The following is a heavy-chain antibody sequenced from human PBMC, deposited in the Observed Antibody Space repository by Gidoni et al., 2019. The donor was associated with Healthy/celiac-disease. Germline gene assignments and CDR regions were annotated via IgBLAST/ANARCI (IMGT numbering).Heavy chain of an antibody. D-gene: IGHD1-26*01. CDR2: ISWNSGSI. Sequence: EVQLVESGGGLVQPGRSLRLSCAASGFTFDDYAMHWVRQAPGKGLEWVSGISWNSGSIGYADSVKGRFTISRDNAKNSLYLQMNSLRAEDTALYYCAKDISGSYWWGQGTLVTVSS. V-gene: IGHV3-9*01. CDR3: AKDISGSYW. CDR1: GFTFDDYA. J-gene: IGHJ4*02.